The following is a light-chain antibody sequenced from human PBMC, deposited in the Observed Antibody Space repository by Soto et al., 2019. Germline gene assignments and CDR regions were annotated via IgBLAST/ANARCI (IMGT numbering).Light chain of an antibody. CDR1: NSNVGGNT. Sequence: QSVLTQPPSASGAPGQRVTISCSGNNSNVGGNTVSWYQQVPGTAPLLLIYTDNQRPSGVPDRFSGPKSGTSASLAISGLQSEDEADYYCATWDDSLNGYVFXTGTKRTVL. V-gene: IGLV1-44*01. J-gene: IGLJ1*01. CDR3: ATWDDSLNGYV. CDR2: TDN.